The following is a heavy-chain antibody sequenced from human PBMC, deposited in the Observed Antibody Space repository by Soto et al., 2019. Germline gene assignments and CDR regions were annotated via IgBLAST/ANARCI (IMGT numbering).Heavy chain of an antibody. CDR2: VSANGVST. CDR1: GFTFAAYG. D-gene: IGHD2-2*01. CDR3: AKEMHRYQFDY. Sequence: EVQLLESGGGLVQPGGSLRLCCAASGFTFAAYGMTWVRQAPVKGLEWVSVVSANGVSTYYADSVKGRFTISRDNSKDTLYLQMNSLRAEDTALYYCAKEMHRYQFDYWGQGTLVTVSS. V-gene: IGHV3-23*01. J-gene: IGHJ4*02.